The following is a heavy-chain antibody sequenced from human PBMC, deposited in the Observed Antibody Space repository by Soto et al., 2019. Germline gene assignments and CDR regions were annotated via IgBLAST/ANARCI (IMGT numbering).Heavy chain of an antibody. V-gene: IGHV4-34*01. Sequence: QVQLQQWGAGLLKPSETLSLTCAVYGGSFSGYYWSWIRQPPGKGLEWIGEINHSGSTNYNPSLKRRVTISVDTSKNQFSLKLSSVTAADTAVYYCARGRGPYGDYWGQGTLVTVSS. CDR3: ARGRGPYGDY. D-gene: IGHD3-10*01. J-gene: IGHJ4*02. CDR1: GGSFSGYY. CDR2: INHSGST.